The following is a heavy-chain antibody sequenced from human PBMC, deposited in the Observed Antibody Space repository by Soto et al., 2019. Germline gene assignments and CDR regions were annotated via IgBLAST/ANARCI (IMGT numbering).Heavy chain of an antibody. D-gene: IGHD1-26*01. CDR1: GGTFSSYA. J-gene: IGHJ4*02. CDR3: ARGPVGATYPITPPDY. CDR2: IIPIFGTA. V-gene: IGHV1-69*13. Sequence: GASVKVSCKASGGTFSSYAISWVRQAPGQGLEWMGGIIPIFGTANYAQKFQGRVTITADESTSTAYMELSSLRSEDTAVYYCARGPVGATYPITPPDYWGQGTLVTVSS.